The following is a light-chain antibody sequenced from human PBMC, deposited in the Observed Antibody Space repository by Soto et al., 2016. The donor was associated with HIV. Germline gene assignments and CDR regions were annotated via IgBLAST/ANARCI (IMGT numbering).Light chain of an antibody. CDR2: DNT. Sequence: SYELTQPPSVSVAPGKTARITCGGDNIGSKNVHWYQQRPGQAPLLFIYDNTDRPSGIPERFSGSNSGNTATLIISRVEAGDEADYYCQVWDTYSDHWVFAGGTKLTV. V-gene: IGLV3-21*04. CDR1: NIGSKN. J-gene: IGLJ3*02. CDR3: QVWDTYSDHWV.